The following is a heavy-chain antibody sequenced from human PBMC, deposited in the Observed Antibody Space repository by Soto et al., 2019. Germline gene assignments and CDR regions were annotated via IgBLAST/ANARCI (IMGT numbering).Heavy chain of an antibody. J-gene: IGHJ6*02. Sequence: GGSLRLSCAASEFTFSNYAMSWVRQAPGKGLEWVGFIRSKAYGGTTEYAASVKGRFTISRDDSKSIAYLQMNSLKTEDTAVYYCTRGEDIVVVPAAIGPRYSYYGMDVWGQGTTVTVS. D-gene: IGHD2-2*02. V-gene: IGHV3-49*04. CDR2: IRSKAYGGTT. CDR1: EFTFSNYA. CDR3: TRGEDIVVVPAAIGPRYSYYGMDV.